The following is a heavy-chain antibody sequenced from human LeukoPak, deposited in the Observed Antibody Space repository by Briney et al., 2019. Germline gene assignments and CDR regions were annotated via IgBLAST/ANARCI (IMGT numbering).Heavy chain of an antibody. V-gene: IGHV3-33*01. CDR1: GFTFSNYG. CDR3: TRGEEGWYFDV. Sequence: GGSLRLSCVATGFTFSNYGMHWVRQAPGRGLEWLGVLSFDESQEYYAESVKGRFTISRDNSRKTVYLQMNSLRGDDTVVYYCTRGEEGWYFDVWGRGTMVTVSS. CDR2: LSFDESQE. J-gene: IGHJ2*01.